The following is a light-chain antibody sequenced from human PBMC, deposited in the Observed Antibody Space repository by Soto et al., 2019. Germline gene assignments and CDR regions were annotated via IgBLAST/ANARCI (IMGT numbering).Light chain of an antibody. V-gene: IGLV2-14*01. CDR3: NSYTSKSTGV. J-gene: IGLJ1*01. Sequence: QSALTQPASVSGSPGQSITISCTGTSSDVGGYNYVSWYQHHPGKAPKLIIYGVSNRPSGVSNRFSGSKSGNTASLTISGLQAEDEADYYCNSYTSKSTGVFGTGTKLTVI. CDR1: SSDVGGYNY. CDR2: GVS.